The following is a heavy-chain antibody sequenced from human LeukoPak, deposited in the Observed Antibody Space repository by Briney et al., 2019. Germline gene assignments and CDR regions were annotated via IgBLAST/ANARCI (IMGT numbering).Heavy chain of an antibody. D-gene: IGHD6-19*01. J-gene: IGHJ3*02. CDR2: IRYDGSNK. V-gene: IGHV3-30*02. Sequence: PGGSLRLSCEVSGFTFTDYWMNWVRQAPGKGLEWVAFIRYDGSNKYYADSVKGRFTISRDNSKNTLYLQMNSLRAEDTAVYYCAKGEQWLVRRPFDIWGQGTMVTVSS. CDR1: GFTFTDYW. CDR3: AKGEQWLVRRPFDI.